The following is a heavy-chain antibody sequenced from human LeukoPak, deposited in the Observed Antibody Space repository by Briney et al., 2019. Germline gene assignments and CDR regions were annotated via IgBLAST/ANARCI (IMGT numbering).Heavy chain of an antibody. J-gene: IGHJ6*04. CDR2: ISSSGSTI. Sequence: GGSLRLSCAASGFTFRSYEMNWLRPAPGRGLEGVSYISSSGSTIYYAASGKGRFTTSRDNAKNSLYLQMNSLRAEDTAVYYCAELGITMIGGVWGKGTTVTISS. CDR1: GFTFRSYE. CDR3: AELGITMIGGV. V-gene: IGHV3-48*03. D-gene: IGHD3-10*02.